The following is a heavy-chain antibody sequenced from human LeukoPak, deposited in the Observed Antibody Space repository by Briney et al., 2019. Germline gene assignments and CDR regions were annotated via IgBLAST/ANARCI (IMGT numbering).Heavy chain of an antibody. D-gene: IGHD6-19*01. CDR1: GYKFRGYY. Sequence: GASVKVSCKGPGYKFRGYYMHCERQAPEQGLEWMGWINPNNGGTNYAQKFQGRVTVTRDTSISTAYMELSRLRSDDTAVYYCAREIRKVKWPVTARNYSGQGTLVTVSS. V-gene: IGHV1-2*02. J-gene: IGHJ4*02. CDR3: AREIRKVKWPVTARNY. CDR2: INPNNGGT.